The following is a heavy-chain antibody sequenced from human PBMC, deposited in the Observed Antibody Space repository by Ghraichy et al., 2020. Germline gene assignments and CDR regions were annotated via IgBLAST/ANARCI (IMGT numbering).Heavy chain of an antibody. J-gene: IGHJ4*02. D-gene: IGHD2-2*01. V-gene: IGHV4-38-2*02. CDR2: IYHSGST. CDR3: ARVPPQDIVVVPAAMVDY. CDR1: GYSISSGYY. Sequence: SETLSLTCTVSGYSISSGYYWGWIRQPPGKGLEWIGSIYHSGSTYYNPSLKSRVTISVDTSKNQFSLKLSSVTAADTAVYYCARVPPQDIVVVPAAMVDYWGQGTLVTVSS.